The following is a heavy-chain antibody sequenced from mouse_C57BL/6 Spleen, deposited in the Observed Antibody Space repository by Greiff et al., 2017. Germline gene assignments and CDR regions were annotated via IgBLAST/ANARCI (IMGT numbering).Heavy chain of an antibody. CDR2: IYPGDGDT. Sequence: VKLVESGPELVKPGASVKISCKASGYAFSSSWMNWVKQRPGKGLEWIGRIYPGDGDTNYNGKFKGKATLTADKSSSTAYMQLSSLTSEDSAVYFCARWRDSSGYFDYWGQGTTLTVSS. CDR1: GYAFSSSW. V-gene: IGHV1-82*01. J-gene: IGHJ2*01. D-gene: IGHD3-2*02. CDR3: ARWRDSSGYFDY.